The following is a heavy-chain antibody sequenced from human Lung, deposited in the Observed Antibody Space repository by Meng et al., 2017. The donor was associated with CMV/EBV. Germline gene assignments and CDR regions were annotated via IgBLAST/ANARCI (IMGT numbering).Heavy chain of an antibody. Sequence: SXXVSXKASGGTFSSYAISWVRQAPGQGLEWMGGIIPIFGTANYAQKFQGRVTITTDESTSTAYMELSSLRSEDTAVYYCARDRPITIFGVVQSQWFDPXGQGTLVTVSS. D-gene: IGHD3-3*01. CDR2: IIPIFGTA. CDR1: GGTFSSYA. V-gene: IGHV1-69*05. CDR3: ARDRPITIFGVVQSQWFDP. J-gene: IGHJ5*02.